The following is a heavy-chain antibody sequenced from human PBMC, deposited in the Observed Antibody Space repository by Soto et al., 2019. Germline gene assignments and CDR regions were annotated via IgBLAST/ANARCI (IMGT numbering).Heavy chain of an antibody. J-gene: IGHJ6*02. CDR3: AKDGTLLHHSSSWYPYYYYYGMDV. D-gene: IGHD6-13*01. Sequence: GCSLRLGCAASGFTVSSYAMSWVRQATGKGLEWVSAISGGRGSTYYADSVKGRFTISRDNSKNTLYLQMNSLRAEDTAVYYCAKDGTLLHHSSSWYPYYYYYGMDVWGQGTTVTVSS. CDR1: GFTVSSYA. CDR2: ISGGRGST. V-gene: IGHV3-23*01.